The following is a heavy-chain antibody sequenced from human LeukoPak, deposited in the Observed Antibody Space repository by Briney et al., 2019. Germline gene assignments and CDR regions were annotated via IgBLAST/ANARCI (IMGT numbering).Heavy chain of an antibody. V-gene: IGHV4-59*08. Sequence: SETLSLTCTVSGGSISSYYWSWIRQPPGKGLEWIGYIYYSGRTNYNPSLKSRVTISVDTSKNHFSLKLSSVTAADTAVYYCAREGYCSGGSCYDYWGQGTLVTVSS. D-gene: IGHD2-15*01. J-gene: IGHJ4*02. CDR2: IYYSGRT. CDR3: AREGYCSGGSCYDY. CDR1: GGSISSYY.